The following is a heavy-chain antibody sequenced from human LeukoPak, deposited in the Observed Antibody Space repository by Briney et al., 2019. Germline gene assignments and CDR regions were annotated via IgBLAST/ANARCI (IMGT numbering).Heavy chain of an antibody. V-gene: IGHV3-7*01. J-gene: IGHJ4*02. CDR3: ARDQTPFV. Sequence: GGSLRLSCAASGFTFSSYWMTWVRQAPGKGLEWVANIKQDGSGQYYVDSVKGRFTISRDNVKNSLYLQMNSLRAEDTAVYYCARDQTPFVWGQGTLVTVSS. CDR2: IKQDGSGQ. CDR1: GFTFSSYW.